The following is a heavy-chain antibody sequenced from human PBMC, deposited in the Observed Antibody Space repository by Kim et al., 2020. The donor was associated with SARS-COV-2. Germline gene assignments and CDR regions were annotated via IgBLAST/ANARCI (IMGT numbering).Heavy chain of an antibody. V-gene: IGHV3-7*05. CDR2: IKQNGSDK. Sequence: GGSLRLSCATSGFSFSSYWMSWVRQAPGKGLEWVANIKQNGSDKYYADSVKGRFTISRDNAKNSLYLQMNSLRAEDTAVYFCARDRVNDYIWGRSPHWFDPWGQGTLVTVSS. J-gene: IGHJ5*02. D-gene: IGHD3-16*01. CDR1: GFSFSSYW. CDR3: ARDRVNDYIWGRSPHWFDP.